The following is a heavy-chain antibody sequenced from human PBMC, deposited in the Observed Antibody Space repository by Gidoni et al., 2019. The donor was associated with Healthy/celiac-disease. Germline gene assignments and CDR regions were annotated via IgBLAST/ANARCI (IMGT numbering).Heavy chain of an antibody. D-gene: IGHD2-15*01. V-gene: IGHV3-23*01. J-gene: IGHJ4*02. CDR3: AKASVVVVAANFDY. CDR2: ISGSGGST. CDR1: GCTFSSYA. Sequence: EVQLLESGGGLVQPGGSLSLSCAASGCTFSSYAMSWVRQAPGQGLEWVSAISGSGGSTYYADSVTGRFTISRDNSKNTLYLQMNSLRAEDTAVYYCAKASVVVVAANFDYWGQGTLVTVSS.